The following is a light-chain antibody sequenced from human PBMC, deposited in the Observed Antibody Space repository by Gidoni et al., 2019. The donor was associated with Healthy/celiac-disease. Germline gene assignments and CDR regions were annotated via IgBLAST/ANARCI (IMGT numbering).Light chain of an antibody. J-gene: IGKJ1*01. Sequence: DIQMTQSPSTLSSSGGNRVTVTCRASQSIGSWLAWYQQKPGKAPKLLIYDGYTLESGVPSRFSGTRSGTEFTLAITSLQPNDFATYYCQQYYNSWTFGQGTKVEIK. CDR2: DGY. V-gene: IGKV1-5*01. CDR1: QSIGSW. CDR3: QQYYNSWT.